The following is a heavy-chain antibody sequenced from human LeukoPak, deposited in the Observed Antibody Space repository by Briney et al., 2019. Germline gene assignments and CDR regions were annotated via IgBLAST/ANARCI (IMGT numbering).Heavy chain of an antibody. J-gene: IGHJ6*02. CDR1: GGTFSSYA. CDR3: ARAGTYDFWSGYYPNYYYYGMDV. Sequence: SVKVSCKASGGTFSSYAISWVRQTPGQGLEWMGRIIPILGIANYAQKFQGRGTITADKSTSTAYMELSSLRSEDTAVYYCARAGTYDFWSGYYPNYYYYGMDVWGQGTTVTVSS. D-gene: IGHD3-3*01. CDR2: IIPILGIA. V-gene: IGHV1-69*04.